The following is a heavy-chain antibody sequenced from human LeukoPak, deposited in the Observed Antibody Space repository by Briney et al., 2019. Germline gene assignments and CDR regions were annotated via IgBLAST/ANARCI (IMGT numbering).Heavy chain of an antibody. Sequence: GGSLRLSCAASGFTFSSYGMHWVRQAPGKGLEWVAVISYDGSNKYYADSVKGRFTISRDNSKNTLYLQTNSLRAEDTAVYYCARKGRGSSGWYAWFDPWGQGTLVTVSS. CDR2: ISYDGSNK. CDR3: ARKGRGSSGWYAWFDP. CDR1: GFTFSSYG. D-gene: IGHD6-19*01. V-gene: IGHV3-30*03. J-gene: IGHJ5*02.